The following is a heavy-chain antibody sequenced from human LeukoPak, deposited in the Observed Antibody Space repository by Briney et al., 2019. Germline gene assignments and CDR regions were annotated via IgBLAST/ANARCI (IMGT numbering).Heavy chain of an antibody. CDR2: IKYDGYEE. J-gene: IGHJ4*02. D-gene: IGHD1-1*01. CDR1: GFTFSSYA. Sequence: PGGSLRLSCAASGFTFSSYAMSWMRQAPGKGLEWVANIKYDGYEEYYVDSVKGRFTISRDNAKNSLYLQLNSLRVEDTAVYYCKSGGAAPGSFDYWGQGTLVTVSP. CDR3: KSGGAAPGSFDY. V-gene: IGHV3-7*01.